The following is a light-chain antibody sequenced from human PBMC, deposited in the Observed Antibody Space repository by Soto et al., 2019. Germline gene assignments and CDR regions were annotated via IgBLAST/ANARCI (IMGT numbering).Light chain of an antibody. Sequence: QSVLNQPPSASGTPGQRVTLSCSGRRFNIGGNTVNWYQQLPGTAPKLLIYRNNQRPSGVPDRFSGSKSGTSASLAISGLQSEDEADYYCAAWDDSLNGHVVFGGGTKLTVL. CDR1: RFNIGGNT. CDR3: AAWDDSLNGHVV. CDR2: RNN. V-gene: IGLV1-44*01. J-gene: IGLJ2*01.